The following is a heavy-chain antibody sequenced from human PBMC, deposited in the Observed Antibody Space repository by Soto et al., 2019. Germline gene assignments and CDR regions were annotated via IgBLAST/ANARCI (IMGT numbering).Heavy chain of an antibody. V-gene: IGHV5-51*01. CDR1: GYTFTDYW. CDR2: VWPGDSDA. D-gene: IGHD5-12*01. J-gene: IGHJ5*02. Sequence: PGESLKISCKGSGYTFTDYWIGWVRQMPGKGLEWMGIVWPGDSDARYSPSFQGQVTISVDKSISTAYLQWSSLKASDTAIYYCARRQGSGYLGPWGQGTLVTVSS. CDR3: ARRQGSGYLGP.